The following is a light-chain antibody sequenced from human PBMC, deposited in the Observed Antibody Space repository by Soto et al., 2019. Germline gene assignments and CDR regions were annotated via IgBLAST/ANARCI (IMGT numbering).Light chain of an antibody. V-gene: IGLV2-14*01. CDR2: EVS. Sequence: QSALAQPASVSGSPGQSITSSCTGTSSDVGAYNYVSWYQQHPGKAPKLMIYEVSNRPSGVSHRFSGSKSDNTASLTISGLQTDDEADYYCSSYTSSRTLVFGTGTKVTV. J-gene: IGLJ1*01. CDR3: SSYTSSRTLV. CDR1: SSDVGAYNY.